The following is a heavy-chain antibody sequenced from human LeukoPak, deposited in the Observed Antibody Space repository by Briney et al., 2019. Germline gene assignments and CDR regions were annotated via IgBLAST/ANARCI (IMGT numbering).Heavy chain of an antibody. J-gene: IGHJ4*02. D-gene: IGHD6-19*01. CDR2: INPNSGGT. CDR3: ATIAVVLPLPSTSKTQEVDY. Sequence: ASVNVSCKASGYTFTGYYMHWVRQAPGQGLEWMGRINPNSGGTNYAQKFQGRVTMTRDTSISTAYMELSRLRSDDTAVYYCATIAVVLPLPSTSKTQEVDYWGQGTLVTVSS. V-gene: IGHV1-2*06. CDR1: GYTFTGYY.